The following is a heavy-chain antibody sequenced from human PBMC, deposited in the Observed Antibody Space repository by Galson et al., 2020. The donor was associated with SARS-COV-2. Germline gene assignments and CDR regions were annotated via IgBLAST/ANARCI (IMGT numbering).Heavy chain of an antibody. J-gene: IGHJ6*03. V-gene: IGHV3-30*01. CDR2: ISYDGSNK. CDR1: GFTFSSYA. CDR3: ARDRAYYDFWSGYLPESGYYYYYYMDV. D-gene: IGHD3-3*01. Sequence: GGSLRLSCAASGFTFSSYAMHWVRQAPGKGLEWVAVISYDGSNKYYADSVKGRFTISRDNSKNTLYLQMNSLRAEDTAVYYCARDRAYYDFWSGYLPESGYYYYYYMDVWGKGTTVTVSS.